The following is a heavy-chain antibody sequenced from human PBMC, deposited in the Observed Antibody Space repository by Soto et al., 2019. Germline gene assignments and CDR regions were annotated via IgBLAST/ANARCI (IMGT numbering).Heavy chain of an antibody. J-gene: IGHJ6*03. D-gene: IGHD5-12*01. CDR1: GYTLTELS. CDR2: FDPEDGET. V-gene: IGHV1-24*01. CDR3: ATVKYSGYDVRQAGSNYYYYYMDV. Sequence: GASVKVSCKVSGYTLTELSMHWVRQAPGKGLEWMGGFDPEDGETIYAQKFQGRVTMTEDTSTDTAYMELSSLRSEDTAVYYCATVKYSGYDVRQAGSNYYYYYMDVWGKGTTVTVSS.